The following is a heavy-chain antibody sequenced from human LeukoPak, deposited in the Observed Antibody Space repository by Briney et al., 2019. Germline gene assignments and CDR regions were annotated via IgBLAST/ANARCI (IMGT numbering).Heavy chain of an antibody. Sequence: PSETLSLTCTVSGDSISNYYWNWIRQPAGKGLEWIGRFSSSGSTNYNPSLKSRVTISVDKSKNQVSLKLHSVTAADTAVYYCGRGVVPAEINYYYYYMDAWGKGTTVTVSS. CDR3: GRGVVPAEINYYYYYMDA. CDR2: FSSSGST. D-gene: IGHD2-2*01. CDR1: GDSISNYY. J-gene: IGHJ6*03. V-gene: IGHV4-4*07.